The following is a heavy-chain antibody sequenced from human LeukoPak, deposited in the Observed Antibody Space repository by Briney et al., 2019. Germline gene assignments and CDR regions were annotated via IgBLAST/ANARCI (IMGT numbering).Heavy chain of an antibody. CDR3: ARGFYYGSGSYYRTPYYFDY. D-gene: IGHD3-10*01. CDR1: GFTVSSNY. V-gene: IGHV3-53*01. J-gene: IGHJ4*02. Sequence: GGSLRLSCAASGFTVSSNYMSWVRQAPGKGLEWVSVIYSGGSTYYADSVKGRFTISRDNSKNTLYLQMNSLRAEDTAVYYCARGFYYGSGSYYRTPYYFDYWGQGNLVTVSS. CDR2: IYSGGST.